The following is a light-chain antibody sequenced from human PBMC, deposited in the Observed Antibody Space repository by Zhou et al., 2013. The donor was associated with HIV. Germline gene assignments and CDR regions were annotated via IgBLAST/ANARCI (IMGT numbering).Light chain of an antibody. CDR1: QYMDVNY. CDR3: QQYGSSPRT. J-gene: IGKJ5*01. CDR2: GAS. Sequence: EIVLTQSPGTLSLSPGERATLSCRASQYMDVNYLAWYQQRPGQAPRLLIYGASSRATGIPDRFSGSGSGTDFTLTISRLEPEDFAVYYCQQYGSSPRTFGQGTRLEIK. V-gene: IGKV3-20*01.